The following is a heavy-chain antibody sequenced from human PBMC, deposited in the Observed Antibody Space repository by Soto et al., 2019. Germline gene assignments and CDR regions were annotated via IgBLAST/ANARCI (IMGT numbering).Heavy chain of an antibody. CDR1: GGSFSSYY. CDR2: IYYSGST. J-gene: IGHJ3*02. V-gene: IGHV4-59*01. D-gene: IGHD1-26*01. Sequence: QVQLQESGPGLVKPSETLSLTCTVSGGSFSSYYWSWIRQPPGKGLEWIGYIYYSGSTNYNPSLKSRVTISVDTSKNQFALKLSSVTAADTAVYYCARTGIVGATSDAFDIWGQGTMVTGSS. CDR3: ARTGIVGATSDAFDI.